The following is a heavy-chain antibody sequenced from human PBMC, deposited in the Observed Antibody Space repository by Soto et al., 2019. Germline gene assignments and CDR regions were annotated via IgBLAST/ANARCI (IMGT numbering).Heavy chain of an antibody. CDR1: GGTFSSYA. V-gene: IGHV1-69*13. CDR3: ARRALVVVTARVYYYYGMDV. CDR2: IITILGTA. D-gene: IGHD2-21*02. J-gene: IGHJ6*02. Sequence: SVKVSCKASGGTFSSYAISWVRQAPGQGLEWMGGIITILGTANYAQKFQGRVTITADESTSTAYMELSSLRSEDTAVYYCARRALVVVTARVYYYYGMDVWGQGTTVTVSS.